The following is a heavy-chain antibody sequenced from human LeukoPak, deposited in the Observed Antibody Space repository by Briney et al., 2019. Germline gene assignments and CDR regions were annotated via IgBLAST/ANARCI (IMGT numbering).Heavy chain of an antibody. D-gene: IGHD3-22*01. CDR3: ARGNRYYYDSSGYFPTTEFDY. CDR2: TFYSSKWYS. Sequence: SQTLSLTCAISGDSVSSNSATWTWIRQSPSRGLEWLGRTFYSSKWYSDYALSVKSRITINPDTSKNQFSLQLNSVTPEDTAVYYCARGNRYYYDSSGYFPTTEFDYWGQGTLVTVSS. J-gene: IGHJ4*02. V-gene: IGHV6-1*01. CDR1: GDSVSSNSAT.